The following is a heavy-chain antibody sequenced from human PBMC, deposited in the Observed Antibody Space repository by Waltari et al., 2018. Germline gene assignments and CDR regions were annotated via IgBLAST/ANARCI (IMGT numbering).Heavy chain of an antibody. V-gene: IGHV1-8*01. J-gene: IGHJ5*02. Sequence: QVQLVQSGAEVKKPGASVKVSCKAPGYTFTSSDIHWVRQSPGQGLEWMGWMNPNSGNTGYAQKFQGRVTMTRNTSISTAYMELSSLRSEDTAVYYCARGRGYSSSWDNWFDPWGQGTLVTVSS. CDR2: MNPNSGNT. CDR1: GYTFTSSD. D-gene: IGHD6-13*01. CDR3: ARGRGYSSSWDNWFDP.